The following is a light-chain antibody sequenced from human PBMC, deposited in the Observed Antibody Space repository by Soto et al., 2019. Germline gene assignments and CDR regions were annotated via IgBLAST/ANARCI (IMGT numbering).Light chain of an antibody. CDR1: QGIKKY. CDR2: AAS. J-gene: IGKJ1*01. V-gene: IGKV1-27*01. Sequence: DIQMTQSPSSLSASLGDRVTITCRASQGIKKYVAWYQQKPGKVPKLLIYAASSLQSGVPSRFSGSGSGTDFTLTIRSLQPEDVATYYCQTYDTVPWAFGQGTKVDIK. CDR3: QTYDTVPWA.